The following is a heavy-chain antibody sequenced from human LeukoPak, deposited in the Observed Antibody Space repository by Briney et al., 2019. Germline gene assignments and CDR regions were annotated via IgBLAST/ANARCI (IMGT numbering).Heavy chain of an antibody. J-gene: IGHJ1*01. CDR1: GYTFTSYY. CDR3: ARESLFTMVRGAKEYFQH. V-gene: IGHV1-46*01. Sequence: ASVKVSCKASGYTFTSYYMHWVRQAPGQGLEWMGIINPSGGSTSYAQKFQGRVTMTRDTSTSTVYMELSSLRSEDTAVYYCARESLFTMVRGAKEYFQHWGQGTLVTVSS. CDR2: INPSGGST. D-gene: IGHD3-10*01.